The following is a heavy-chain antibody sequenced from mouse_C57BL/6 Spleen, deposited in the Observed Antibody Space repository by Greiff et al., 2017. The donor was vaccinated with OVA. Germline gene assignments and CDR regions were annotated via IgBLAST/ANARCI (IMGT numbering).Heavy chain of an antibody. CDR1: GYTFTSYW. CDR3: AREDYDNGGFAY. J-gene: IGHJ3*01. V-gene: IGHV1-55*01. D-gene: IGHD2-4*01. Sequence: VQLKQSGAELVKPGASVKMSCKASGYTFTSYWITWVKQRPGQGLEWIGDIYPGSGSTNYNEKFKSKATLTVDTSSSTAYMQLRSLTSEDSAVYDCAREDYDNGGFAYWGQGTLVTVSA. CDR2: IYPGSGST.